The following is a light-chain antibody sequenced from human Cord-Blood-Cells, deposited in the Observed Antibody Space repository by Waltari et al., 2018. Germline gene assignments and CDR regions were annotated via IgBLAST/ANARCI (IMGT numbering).Light chain of an antibody. Sequence: DIVMTQSPDSLAVSLGERATINCKSSQSVLYSSNNKNYLAWYQQKPGQPPKLLIYWSSTRESGVPDRFSGRGSGTDFTLTISSLQAEDVAVDYCQQHYSTPYTFGQGTKLEIK. CDR1: QSVLYSSNNKNY. J-gene: IGKJ2*01. CDR2: WSS. V-gene: IGKV4-1*01. CDR3: QQHYSTPYT.